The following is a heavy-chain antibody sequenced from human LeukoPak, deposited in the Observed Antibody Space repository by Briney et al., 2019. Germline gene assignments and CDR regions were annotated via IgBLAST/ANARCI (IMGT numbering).Heavy chain of an antibody. J-gene: IGHJ4*02. Sequence: ASVKVSCKASGGTFSSYAISWVRQAPGQGLEWMGGIIPIFGTANYAQKFQGRVTITADKSTSTAYMELSSLRSEDTAVYYCARGWLLRVEYYFDYWGQGTLVTVSS. CDR1: GGTFSSYA. V-gene: IGHV1-69*06. CDR2: IIPIFGTA. CDR3: ARGWLLRVEYYFDY. D-gene: IGHD3-22*01.